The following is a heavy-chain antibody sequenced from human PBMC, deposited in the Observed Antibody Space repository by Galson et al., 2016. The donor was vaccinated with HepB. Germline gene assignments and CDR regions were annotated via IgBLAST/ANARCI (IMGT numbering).Heavy chain of an antibody. J-gene: IGHJ4*02. CDR2: ISHSGRT. CDR3: ARGDFWNGHWDY. CDR1: GGSLTNYY. V-gene: IGHV4-34*01. Sequence: SETLSLTCGVYGGSLTNYYWSWVRQPPGKGLEWIGEISHSGRTNYNPSLKSRVTISVDTSKNQFSLNLSSVTAADTAVYYCARGDFWNGHWDYWGQGTLVTVSA. D-gene: IGHD3-3*01.